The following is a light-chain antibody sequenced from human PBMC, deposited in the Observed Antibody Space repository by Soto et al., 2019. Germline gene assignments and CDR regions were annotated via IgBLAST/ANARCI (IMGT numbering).Light chain of an antibody. CDR3: GSWDSSLSAYV. V-gene: IGLV1-51*01. J-gene: IGLJ1*01. CDR1: SSNIGGNS. Sequence: QSVLTQPPSVSAAPGQKVTISCSGRSSNIGGNSVSWYQQLPGTAPKLRIYDDNKRPSGIPDRFSGSKSGTSATLGITGFQTGDEADYYCGSWDSSLSAYVFGTGTKVTVL. CDR2: DDN.